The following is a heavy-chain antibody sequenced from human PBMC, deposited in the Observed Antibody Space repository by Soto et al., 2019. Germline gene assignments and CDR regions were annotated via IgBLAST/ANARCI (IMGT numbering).Heavy chain of an antibody. D-gene: IGHD3-10*01. CDR2: IHYSVTT. CDR3: ARHKFNMVRGHIIPTHWFDP. Sequence: SETLSLTCTVSGGSINKSSYYWGWIRQPPGKGLEWIGSIHYSVTTSYKPPLKSRVTISVDTSKNQISLKVNSVTAADTAVYYSARHKFNMVRGHIIPTHWFDPWGQGMLV. V-gene: IGHV4-39*01. CDR1: GGSINKSSYY. J-gene: IGHJ5*02.